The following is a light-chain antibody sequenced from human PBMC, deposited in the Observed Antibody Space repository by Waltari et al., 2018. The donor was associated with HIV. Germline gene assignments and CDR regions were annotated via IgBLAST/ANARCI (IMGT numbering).Light chain of an antibody. CDR3: SSYTSTTTLVV. V-gene: IGLV2-14*03. J-gene: IGLJ3*02. CDR1: SSDVGGSKY. Sequence: QSALTHPASVSGSPGQSITISCTGTSSDVGGSKYVSWYQQHPGKAPKLMIFDVSNRPSGVSNRFSGSKSGNTASLTISGLQAEDEAHYFCSSYTSTTTLVVFGGGTKLTVL. CDR2: DVS.